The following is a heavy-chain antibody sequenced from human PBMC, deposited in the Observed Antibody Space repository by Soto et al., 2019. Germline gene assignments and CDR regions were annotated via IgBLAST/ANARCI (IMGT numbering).Heavy chain of an antibody. D-gene: IGHD1-1*01. Sequence: LVESGGGVVQPGRSLRLSCAASGFTFRSHGMHWVRQAPGKGLEWVAVIYYDGSNKYYADSVKGRFTISRDNSKNTLYLQVNSLRAEDTAVYYCARWDDNKLLDPWGQGTLVTVSS. V-gene: IGHV3-33*01. CDR2: IYYDGSNK. J-gene: IGHJ5*02. CDR1: GFTFRSHG. CDR3: ARWDDNKLLDP.